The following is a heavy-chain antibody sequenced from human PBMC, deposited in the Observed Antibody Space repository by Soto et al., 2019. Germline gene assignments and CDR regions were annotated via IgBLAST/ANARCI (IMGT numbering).Heavy chain of an antibody. Sequence: GASVKVSCKASGYTFTSYYMHWVRQAPGQGLEWMGIINPSGGSTSYAQKFQGRVTMTRDTSTSTVYMELSSLRSEDTAVYYCARVGSPPSGWFLGPPKYYFDYWGQGTLVTVSS. D-gene: IGHD6-19*01. V-gene: IGHV1-46*01. J-gene: IGHJ4*02. CDR3: ARVGSPPSGWFLGPPKYYFDY. CDR2: INPSGGST. CDR1: GYTFTSYY.